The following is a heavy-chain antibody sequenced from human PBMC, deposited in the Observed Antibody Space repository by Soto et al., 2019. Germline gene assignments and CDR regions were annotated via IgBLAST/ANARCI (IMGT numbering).Heavy chain of an antibody. D-gene: IGHD7-27*01. CDR2: MQPSSGRT. CDR3: AGGVPGVVDY. V-gene: IGHV1-8*01. CDR1: GYSFTSLD. J-gene: IGHJ4*02. Sequence: ASVKVSCKASGYSFTSLDINWVRQTTGQGLEWMGWMQPSSGRTGYAQKFQGRVTMTRDTSINTAYMELSSLTSDDTAFYYCAGGVPGVVDYWGQGXLVTVYS.